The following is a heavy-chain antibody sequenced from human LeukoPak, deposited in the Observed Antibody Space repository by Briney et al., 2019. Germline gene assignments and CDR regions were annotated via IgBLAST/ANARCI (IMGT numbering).Heavy chain of an antibody. V-gene: IGHV3-30*04. CDR1: GFTFSSYS. D-gene: IGHD6-13*01. Sequence: GGSLRLSCAASGFTFSSYSMHWVRQAPGKGLEWVAVISYDGSNKYYADSVKGRFTISRDNSKNSLYLQMNRLRAEDTDVYYCARGGALFGSSLDYWGQGTLVTVSS. J-gene: IGHJ4*02. CDR3: ARGGALFGSSLDY. CDR2: ISYDGSNK.